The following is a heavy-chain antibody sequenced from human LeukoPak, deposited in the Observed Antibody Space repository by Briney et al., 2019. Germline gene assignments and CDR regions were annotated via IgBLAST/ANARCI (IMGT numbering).Heavy chain of an antibody. CDR2: ISAYNGNT. Sequence: ASVKVSCKASGYTFTSYGISWVRQAPGQGLEWMGWISAYNGNTNYAQKLQGRVTMTTDTSTSTAYMELRSLRSDDTAVYYCARDRRAYRGSGSHFDYWGQGTLVTVSS. V-gene: IGHV1-18*01. CDR3: ARDRRAYRGSGSHFDY. J-gene: IGHJ4*02. D-gene: IGHD3-10*01. CDR1: GYTFTSYG.